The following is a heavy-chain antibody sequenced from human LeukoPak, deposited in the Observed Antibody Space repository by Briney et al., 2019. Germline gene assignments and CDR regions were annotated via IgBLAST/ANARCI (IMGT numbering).Heavy chain of an antibody. Sequence: SETLSLTCTVSGGSISSGDYFWSWIRQHPGKGLEWIGYIYYSGSTYYNPSLKSRVTISVDTSKNQFSLKLSSVTAADTAVYYCARDLGDYDSSGDDAFDIWGQGTMVTVSS. J-gene: IGHJ3*02. CDR3: ARDLGDYDSSGDDAFDI. V-gene: IGHV4-30-4*01. CDR1: GGSISSGDYF. CDR2: IYYSGST. D-gene: IGHD3-22*01.